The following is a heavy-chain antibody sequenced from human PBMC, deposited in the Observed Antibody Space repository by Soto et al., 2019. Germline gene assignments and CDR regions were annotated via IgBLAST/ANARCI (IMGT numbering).Heavy chain of an antibody. J-gene: IGHJ4*02. CDR3: ARFTADRYGLASG. V-gene: IGHV3-74*03. CDR1: GFTFSSYW. Sequence: EVQLVESGGGLVQPGGSLRLSCAASGFTFSSYWMHWVRQGPGKGLVWVSRINPDGTSATYADSVKGRFTISRDNAKSTVYLQMNSLRAEDTAVYYCARFTADRYGLASGWGQGTLVTVSS. D-gene: IGHD5-18*01. CDR2: INPDGTSA.